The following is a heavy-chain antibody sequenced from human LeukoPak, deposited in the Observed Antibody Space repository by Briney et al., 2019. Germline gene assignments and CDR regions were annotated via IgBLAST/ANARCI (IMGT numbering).Heavy chain of an antibody. CDR2: IYYSGST. D-gene: IGHD3-10*01. V-gene: IGHV4-31*03. Sequence: PSETLSLTCTVSGGSISSGGYYWSWIRQHPGKGLEWIGYIYYSGSTYYNPSLKSRVTISVDTSKNQFSLKLSSVTAADTAVYYCARGMVRGEFDPWARESWSPSPQ. CDR1: GGSISSGGYY. CDR3: ARGMVRGEFDP. J-gene: IGHJ5*02.